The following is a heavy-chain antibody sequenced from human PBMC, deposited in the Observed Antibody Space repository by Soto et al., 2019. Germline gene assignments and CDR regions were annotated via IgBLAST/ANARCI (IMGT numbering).Heavy chain of an antibody. CDR1: GFTLVDHY. J-gene: IGHJ4*02. Sequence: LSCAASGFTLVDHYMDWVRQAPGKGLEWLGRTRNKANNYITEYATSVKGRFTISRDDSKNSVYLQLNSLKSEDTAVYYCGRWTSGSPDCWGQGTLVTVSS. CDR2: TRNKANNYIT. V-gene: IGHV3-72*01. CDR3: GRWTSGSPDC. D-gene: IGHD1-26*01.